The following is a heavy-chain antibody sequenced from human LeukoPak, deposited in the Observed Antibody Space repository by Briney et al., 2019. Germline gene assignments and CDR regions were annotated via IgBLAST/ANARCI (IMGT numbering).Heavy chain of an antibody. CDR2: IHYDGSNT. Sequence: PGGSLRLSCTASGFTFSIYGMQWVRQAPGKGLEWVAFIHYDGSNTHYIDSVKGRFTISRDNSRNTLYLQMNSLRPEDTAVYYCSTVAGTSHYWGQGTLVTVSS. V-gene: IGHV3-30*02. CDR3: STVAGTSHY. D-gene: IGHD6-19*01. J-gene: IGHJ4*02. CDR1: GFTFSIYG.